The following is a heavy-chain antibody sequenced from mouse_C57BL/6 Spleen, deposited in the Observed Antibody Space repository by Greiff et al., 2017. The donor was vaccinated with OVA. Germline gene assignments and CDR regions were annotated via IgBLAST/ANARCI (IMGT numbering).Heavy chain of an antibody. D-gene: IGHD1-1*01. CDR3: ARPHYYGSSPYWYFDV. CDR1: GYTFTSYW. V-gene: IGHV1-53*01. CDR2: INPSNGGT. J-gene: IGHJ1*03. Sequence: VQLQQPGTELVKPGASVKLSCKASGYTFTSYWMHWVKQRPGQGLEWIGNINPSNGGTNYNEKFKSKATLTVDKSSSTAYMQLSSLTSEDSAVYYCARPHYYGSSPYWYFDVWGTGTTVTVSS.